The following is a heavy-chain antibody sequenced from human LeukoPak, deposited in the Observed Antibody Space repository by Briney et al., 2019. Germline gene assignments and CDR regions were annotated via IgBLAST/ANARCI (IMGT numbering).Heavy chain of an antibody. V-gene: IGHV4-61*02. CDR1: GGSISSGSYY. CDR3: ARNVHWGNYYYYYYMDV. D-gene: IGHD7-27*01. J-gene: IGHJ6*03. Sequence: SETLSLTCTVSGGSISSGSYYWSWIRQPAGKGLEWIGRIYTSGSTNYNPSLKSPVTISVDTSKNQFSLKLSSVTAADTAVYYCARNVHWGNYYYYYYMDVWGKGTTVTVSS. CDR2: IYTSGST.